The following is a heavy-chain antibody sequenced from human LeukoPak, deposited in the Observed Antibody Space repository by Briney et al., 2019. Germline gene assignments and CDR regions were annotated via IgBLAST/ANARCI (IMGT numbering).Heavy chain of an antibody. CDR3: ARDSDLLDGYNSLGSNYFDY. V-gene: IGHV1-18*01. CDR2: ISAYNGNT. Sequence: GASVKVSCKASGYTFTSYGIGWVRQAPGQGLEWMGWISAYNGNTNYAQKLQGRVTMTTDTSTSTAYMELRSLRSDDTAVYYCARDSDLLDGYNSLGSNYFDYWGQGTLVTVSS. CDR1: GYTFTSYG. J-gene: IGHJ4*02. D-gene: IGHD5-24*01.